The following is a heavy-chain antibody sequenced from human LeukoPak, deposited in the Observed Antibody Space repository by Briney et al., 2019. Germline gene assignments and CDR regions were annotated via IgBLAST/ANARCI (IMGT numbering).Heavy chain of an antibody. D-gene: IGHD3-16*01. J-gene: IGHJ3*02. CDR3: ARGDDSQQRNDDLDI. CDR1: GFTFGTYA. Sequence: GGSLRLSCAASGFTFGTYAMNWVRQAPGKGLDWVSSISRHSADIYYADSVRGRFTISRDNAKNSVFLQMNSLRAEDTAVYYCARGDDSQQRNDDLDIWGQGTMVTVSS. V-gene: IGHV3-21*03. CDR2: ISRHSADI.